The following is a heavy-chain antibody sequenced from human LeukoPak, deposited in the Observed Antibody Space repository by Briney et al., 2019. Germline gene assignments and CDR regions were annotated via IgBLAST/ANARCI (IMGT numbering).Heavy chain of an antibody. J-gene: IGHJ4*02. D-gene: IGHD2-15*01. CDR3: ARDEDASVVVVAATPFDY. V-gene: IGHV3-21*01. CDR1: GFTFSSYS. Sequence: PGGSLRLSCAASGFTFSSYSMNWVRQAPGKGLEWVSSISSSSSYIYYADSVKGRFTISRDNARNSLYLQMNSLRAEDTAVYYCARDEDASVVVVAATPFDYWGQGTLVTVCS. CDR2: ISSSSSYI.